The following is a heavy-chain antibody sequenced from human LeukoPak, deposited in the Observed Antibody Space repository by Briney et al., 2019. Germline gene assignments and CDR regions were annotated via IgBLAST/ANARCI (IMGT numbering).Heavy chain of an antibody. J-gene: IGHJ4*02. CDR1: GFTFDDYA. Sequence: GGSLRLSCAASGFTFDDYAMHWVRHAPGKGLEWVSGISWNSGSIGYADSVKGRFTISRDNAKNSLYLQMNSLRAEDMALYYCARSSGSYWGYYFDYWGQGTLVTVSS. CDR2: ISWNSGSI. V-gene: IGHV3-9*03. D-gene: IGHD1-26*01. CDR3: ARSSGSYWGYYFDY.